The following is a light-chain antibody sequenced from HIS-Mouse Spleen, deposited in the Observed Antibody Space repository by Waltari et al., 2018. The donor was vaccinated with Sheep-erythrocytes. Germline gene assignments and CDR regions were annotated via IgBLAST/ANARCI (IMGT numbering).Light chain of an antibody. J-gene: IGLJ1*01. CDR3: YSTDSSGNHRV. CDR2: EDS. CDR1: PLPKKY. Sequence: SYELTQPPSVSVSPGQTARITCSGDPLPKKYASWYQQKSGQAPVLVIYEDSKRPSGIPERFSGSSSGTMATLTISGAQVEDEADYYCYSTDSSGNHRVFGTGTKVTVL. V-gene: IGLV3-10*01.